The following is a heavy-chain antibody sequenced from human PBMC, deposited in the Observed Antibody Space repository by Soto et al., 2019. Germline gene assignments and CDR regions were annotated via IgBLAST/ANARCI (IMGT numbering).Heavy chain of an antibody. CDR1: GGSVSRGSYY. D-gene: IGHD3-22*01. CDR2: IYNRGTT. V-gene: IGHV4-61*01. CDR3: ASCLDYDSSFCRFPLDY. J-gene: IGHJ4*02. Sequence: PSETLSLTCTVSGGSVSRGSYYWIWLLQPPGQGLEWISYIYNRGTTNYSPTLQSRVTISVDTSQNPFSLNPSSVTAADTAVYYSASCLDYDSSFCRFPLDYWGQGTLVTVSS.